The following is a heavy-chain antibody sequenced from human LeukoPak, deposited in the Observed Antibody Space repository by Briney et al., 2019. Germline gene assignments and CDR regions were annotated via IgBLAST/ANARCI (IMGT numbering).Heavy chain of an antibody. J-gene: IGHJ1*01. CDR1: GYTFTGYY. CDR2: INANSGGT. CDR3: PSYVPEGDIIQD. V-gene: IGHV1-2*02. D-gene: IGHD3-16*01. Sequence: AGVKVSCKASGYTFTGYYMHWVRQAPGQGLEWMGWINANSGGTNYVQKFQGRVTMTRDTSISTAYMELSRLGSDKPAVYSGPSYVPEGDIIQDWGQGTLVTVSS.